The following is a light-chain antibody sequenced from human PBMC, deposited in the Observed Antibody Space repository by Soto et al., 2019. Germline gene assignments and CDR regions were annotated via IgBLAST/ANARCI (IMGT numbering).Light chain of an antibody. CDR3: QQYGSSPLT. V-gene: IGKV3-20*01. CDR1: QSVSSSF. CDR2: GAS. Sequence: EIVLTQSPGTLSLSPGERATLSCRASQSVSSSFLAWSQQKTGQAPRLLIYGASSRATGIPDRFSGSGSGTDFTLTIIRLEPEDVAVYYCQQYGSSPLTFGGGTKVEIK. J-gene: IGKJ4*01.